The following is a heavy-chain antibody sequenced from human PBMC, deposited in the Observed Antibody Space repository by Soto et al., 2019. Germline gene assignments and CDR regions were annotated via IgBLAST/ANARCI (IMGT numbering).Heavy chain of an antibody. CDR3: AKDSGDFWSGSGYMDV. J-gene: IGHJ6*02. CDR2: ISGSGGST. V-gene: IGHV3-23*01. CDR1: GFTFSSYA. Sequence: EVQLLESGGGLVQPGGSLRLSCAASGFTFSSYAMSWVRQAPGKGLEWVSAISGSGGSTYYADSVKGRFTISRDNSKNPLYLQMNSLRAEDTAVYYCAKDSGDFWSGSGYMDVWGQGTTATVSS. D-gene: IGHD3-3*01.